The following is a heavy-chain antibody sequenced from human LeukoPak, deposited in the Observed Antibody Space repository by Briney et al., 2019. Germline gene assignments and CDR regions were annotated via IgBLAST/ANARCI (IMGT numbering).Heavy chain of an antibody. CDR1: GYTFTGYY. D-gene: IGHD5-12*01. CDR3: AGARRRYSGYEW. J-gene: IGHJ4*02. V-gene: IGHV1-2*02. Sequence: ASVKVSCKASGYTFTGYYMHWVRQAPGQGLEWMGWINPNSGGKNYAQKFQGRVTMTRDTSISTAYMELRRLRSDDTAVYYCAGARRRYSGYEWWGQGTLVTVSS. CDR2: INPNSGGK.